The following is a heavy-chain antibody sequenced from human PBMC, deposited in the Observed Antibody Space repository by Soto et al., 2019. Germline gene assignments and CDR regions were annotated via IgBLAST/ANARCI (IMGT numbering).Heavy chain of an antibody. CDR2: ISAYNGNT. CDR3: ARDGIAVGGATAYYGMDV. D-gene: IGHD6-19*01. CDR1: GYTFTSYG. Sequence: QVQLVQSGAEVKKPGASVKVSCKASGYTFTSYGISWVRQAPGQGLEWMGWISAYNGNTNYAQKLQGGVTMTTDTSTSTANMELRRLRSDDTAVYYCARDGIAVGGATAYYGMDVWGQGTTVTVSS. J-gene: IGHJ6*02. V-gene: IGHV1-18*01.